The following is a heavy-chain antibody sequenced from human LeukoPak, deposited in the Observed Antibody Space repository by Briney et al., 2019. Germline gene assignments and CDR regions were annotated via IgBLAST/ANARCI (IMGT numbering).Heavy chain of an antibody. CDR1: GFTFSSYS. D-gene: IGHD1-26*01. V-gene: IGHV3-21*01. CDR3: ARAEWEQLRWGIDY. J-gene: IGHJ4*02. Sequence: GGSLRLSCAASGFTFSSYSMNWVRQSPGKGLEWISSVSSSSSYIYYIDSVKGRFTISRDNAKNSLYLQMNSLRAEDTAVYYCARAEWEQLRWGIDYWGQGSLVTVSS. CDR2: VSSSSSYI.